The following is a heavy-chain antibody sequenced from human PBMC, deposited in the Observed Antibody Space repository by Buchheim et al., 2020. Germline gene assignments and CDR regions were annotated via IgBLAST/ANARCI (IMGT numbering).Heavy chain of an antibody. J-gene: IGHJ6*02. D-gene: IGHD3-3*01. CDR1: GGSFSGYY. Sequence: QVQLQQWGAGLLKPSETLSLTCAVYGGSFSGYYWRWLRQPPGKGLEWIGEINHSGSTHYNPSLQSRVTISVDTSKNQFSLQLSSVTAADTAVYYCARGKPTIFGRYYYYYGMDVWGQGTT. CDR2: INHSGST. V-gene: IGHV4-34*01. CDR3: ARGKPTIFGRYYYYYGMDV.